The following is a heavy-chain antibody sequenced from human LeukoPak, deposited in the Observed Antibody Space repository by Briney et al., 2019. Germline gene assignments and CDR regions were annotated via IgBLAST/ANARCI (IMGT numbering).Heavy chain of an antibody. V-gene: IGHV3-30*03. CDR1: GFTFSSYG. CDR2: ISYDGSNK. CDR3: ARDPVSTGLQINSDY. Sequence: GGSLRLSCAASGFTFSSYGMHWVRQAPGKGLEWVAVISYDGSNKYYADSVKGRFTISRDNSKNTLYLQMNSLRAEDTALYYCARDPVSTGLQINSDYWGQGTLVTVSS. J-gene: IGHJ4*02. D-gene: IGHD1-1*01.